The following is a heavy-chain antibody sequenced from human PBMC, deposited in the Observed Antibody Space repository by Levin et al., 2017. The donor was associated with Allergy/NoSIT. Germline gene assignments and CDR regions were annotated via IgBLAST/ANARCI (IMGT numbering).Heavy chain of an antibody. D-gene: IGHD3-10*01. CDR2: IYSSGSA. CDR1: GGSISSGSYY. Sequence: SETLSLTCQVSGGSISSGSYYWSWIRQPAAKGLEWIWRIYSSGSANYNPSLKSRVTISVDTSKNQFSLKLSSVTAADTAVYYCARAEVGSEHWGQGTLVTVSS. V-gene: IGHV4-61*02. CDR3: ARAEVGSEH. J-gene: IGHJ4*02.